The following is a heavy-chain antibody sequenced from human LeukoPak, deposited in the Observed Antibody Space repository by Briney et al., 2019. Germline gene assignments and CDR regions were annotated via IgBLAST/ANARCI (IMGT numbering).Heavy chain of an antibody. CDR2: MNPKSGDT. J-gene: IGHJ6*03. Sequence: ASVRVSCKASRSTFKTYDIIWVRQASGQGLEWMGWMNPKSGDTVCAETFQARVTMTRNISMNTAYMELSSLKSEDTAIYYCARGVLGYYYYYMDLWGEGTTVTVSS. CDR3: ARGVLGYYYYYMDL. D-gene: IGHD2-8*02. CDR1: RSTFKTYD. V-gene: IGHV1-8*01.